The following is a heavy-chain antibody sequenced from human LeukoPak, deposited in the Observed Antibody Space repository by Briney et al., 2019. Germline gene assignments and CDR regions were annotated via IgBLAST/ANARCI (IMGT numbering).Heavy chain of an antibody. J-gene: IGHJ6*03. D-gene: IGHD5-18*01. CDR2: IYYSGST. CDR1: GGSISSSSYY. Sequence: SETLSLTCTVSGGSISSSSYYWGWIRQPQGQGLEWIGSIYYSGSTYYNPSRKSRVTISVDTSKNQFSLKLTSVTAADTAVYYCARTTEGGYTYGYFYYYYMDVWGKGTTVTISS. CDR3: ARTTEGGYTYGYFYYYYMDV. V-gene: IGHV4-39*07.